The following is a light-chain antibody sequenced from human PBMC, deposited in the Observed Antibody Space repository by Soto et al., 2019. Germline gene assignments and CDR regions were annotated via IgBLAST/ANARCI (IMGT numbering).Light chain of an antibody. Sequence: DIVMTQSPATLSVSPGERATLSCRASQSLSNNLAWYPQKPGQAPRLLIYGASTRATGIPARFSGSGSGTEFTLTISSLQSEDSAVYYCQQYNNWLSFGGGTKVEIK. J-gene: IGKJ4*01. V-gene: IGKV3-15*01. CDR1: QSLSNN. CDR3: QQYNNWLS. CDR2: GAS.